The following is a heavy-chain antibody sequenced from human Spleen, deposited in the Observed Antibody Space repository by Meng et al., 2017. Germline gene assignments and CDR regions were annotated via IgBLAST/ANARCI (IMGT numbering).Heavy chain of an antibody. CDR2: IYTSGST. CDR3: ARRSGMGDSDISYYYPMDV. D-gene: IGHD2-21*02. V-gene: IGHV4-61*02. CDR1: GGSISSGSYY. J-gene: IGHJ6*02. Sequence: SETLSLTCTVSGGSISSGSYYWSWIRQPAGKGLEWIGRIYTSGSTNYNPSLKSRVTISVDTSKNQFSLKLSSVTAADTAVYYCARRSGMGDSDISYYYPMDVWGQGTTVTVSS.